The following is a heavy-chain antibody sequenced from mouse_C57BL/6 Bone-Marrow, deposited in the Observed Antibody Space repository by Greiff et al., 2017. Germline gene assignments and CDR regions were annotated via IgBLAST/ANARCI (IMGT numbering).Heavy chain of an antibody. CDR3: ARDSSGLLDY. J-gene: IGHJ2*01. V-gene: IGHV1-69*01. CDR2: IDPSDSYT. Sequence: QVHVKQPGAELVMPGASVKLSCKASGYTFTSYWMHWVKQRPGQGLEWIGEIDPSDSYTNYNQKFKGKSTLTVDKSSSTAYMQLSSLTSEDSAVYYCARDSSGLLDYWGQGTTLTVSS. D-gene: IGHD3-2*02. CDR1: GYTFTSYW.